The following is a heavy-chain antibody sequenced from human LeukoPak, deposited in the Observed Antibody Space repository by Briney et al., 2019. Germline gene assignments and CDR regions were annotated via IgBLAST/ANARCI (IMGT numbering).Heavy chain of an antibody. CDR2: IYSGGTT. V-gene: IGHV3-66*01. CDR1: GFTFSSYA. D-gene: IGHD6-19*01. Sequence: GGSLRLSCAASGFTFSSYAMAWVRQAPGKGLAWLSVIYSGGTTYYADSVKGRFTISRDNSMNTVYLQMNSLRVEDTAVYYCTRGGSVPATRSFDYWGQGTLVTVSS. CDR3: TRGGSVPATRSFDY. J-gene: IGHJ4*02.